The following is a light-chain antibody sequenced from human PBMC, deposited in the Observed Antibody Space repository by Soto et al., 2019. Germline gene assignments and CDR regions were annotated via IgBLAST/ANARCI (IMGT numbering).Light chain of an antibody. CDR3: CSYAGSSTLGV. Sequence: QSALTQPASVSGSPGQSITLSCPGTSSDVGSYNLVSWYKQHPGKAPKLMIYEGSKRPSGVSNRFSGSKSGNTASLTISGLQAEDEADYYCCSYAGSSTLGVFGTGTKVT. CDR2: EGS. V-gene: IGLV2-23*01. J-gene: IGLJ1*01. CDR1: SSDVGSYNL.